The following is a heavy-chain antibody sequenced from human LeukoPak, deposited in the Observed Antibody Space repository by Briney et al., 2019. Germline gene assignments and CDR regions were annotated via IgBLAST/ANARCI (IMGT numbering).Heavy chain of an antibody. CDR1: GNAFTVYY. D-gene: IGHD3-3*01. CDR2: INSNSGGT. Sequence: ASVKVSCKASGNAFTVYYIHWVRQAPGQGLEWMGWINSNSGGTNYAQKFQGRVTMTRDTSISTAYMEVSRLRSDDTAVYYCARDYDPDYYYNMDVWGKGTMITVSS. V-gene: IGHV1-2*02. CDR3: ARDYDPDYYYNMDV. J-gene: IGHJ6*03.